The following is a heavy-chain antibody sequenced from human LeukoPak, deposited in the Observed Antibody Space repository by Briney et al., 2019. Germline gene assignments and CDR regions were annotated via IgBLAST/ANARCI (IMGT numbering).Heavy chain of an antibody. CDR1: GFTFSSYG. CDR2: ISGSGGST. Sequence: GRSLRLSCAASGFTFSSYGMHWVRQAPGKGLEWVSAISGSGGSTYYADSVKGRFTISRDNSKNTLYLQMNSLRAEDTAVYYCAKDLVAGGGSYSYGSFDYWGQGTLVTVSS. D-gene: IGHD5-18*01. CDR3: AKDLVAGGGSYSYGSFDY. V-gene: IGHV3-23*01. J-gene: IGHJ4*02.